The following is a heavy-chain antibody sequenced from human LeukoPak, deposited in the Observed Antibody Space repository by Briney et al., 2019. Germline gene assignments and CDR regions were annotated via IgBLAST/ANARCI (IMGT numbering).Heavy chain of an antibody. Sequence: GASVKVFCKASGYTFTRYDIKWVRQAAGQGLEWMGWMNPNCGNKGYAQEFQGRVTMTRNTSISTDNMELSSLRSEDTAVYYYTRGIGREKLRFLEWLHHYYYGMDVWGQGTTVSVS. D-gene: IGHD3-3*01. J-gene: IGHJ6*02. CDR2: MNPNCGNK. CDR1: GYTFTRYD. CDR3: TRGIGREKLRFLEWLHHYYYGMDV. V-gene: IGHV1-8*01.